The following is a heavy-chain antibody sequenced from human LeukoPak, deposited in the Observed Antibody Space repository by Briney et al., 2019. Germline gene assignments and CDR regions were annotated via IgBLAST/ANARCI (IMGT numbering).Heavy chain of an antibody. V-gene: IGHV3-21*01. CDR3: ARHIATIAAAAVYY. Sequence: GGSLRLSCAASGCTFSSYRMNWVRQAPGKGLEGVSPISSSSSYIYYADSVKGRFTISRDNAKNSLYLQMNSLRAEDTAVYYFARHIATIAAAAVYYWGQGTLVTVSS. CDR1: GCTFSSYR. D-gene: IGHD6-13*01. CDR2: ISSSSSYI. J-gene: IGHJ4*02.